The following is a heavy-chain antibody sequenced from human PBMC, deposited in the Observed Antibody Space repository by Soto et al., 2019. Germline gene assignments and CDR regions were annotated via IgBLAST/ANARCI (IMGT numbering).Heavy chain of an antibody. CDR2: MNPNSGNT. J-gene: IGHJ5*02. CDR3: AREPRSTSYSTNWFDP. CDR1: GYTFTSYD. V-gene: IGHV1-8*01. D-gene: IGHD2-2*01. Sequence: QVQLVQSGAEVKKPGASVKVSCKASGYTFTSYDINWVRQATGQGLEWMGWMNPNSGNTGYAQKFQGRVTMTRNTSISTAYLELSSLRSEDTAVYYCAREPRSTSYSTNWFDPWGQGTLVTVSS.